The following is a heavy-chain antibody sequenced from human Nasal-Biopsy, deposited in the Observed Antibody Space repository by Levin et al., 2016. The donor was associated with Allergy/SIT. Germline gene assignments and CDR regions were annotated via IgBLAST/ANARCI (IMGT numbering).Heavy chain of an antibody. CDR3: ARDRPYSVTTDYSYVMDV. V-gene: IGHV1-18*04. CDR2: ISAYNDNR. J-gene: IGHJ6*02. CDR1: GYTFTTYG. D-gene: IGHD2-15*01. Sequence: ASVKVSCKSSGYTFTTYGVSWVRQAPGRGLEWMGWISAYNDNRNYAQKFQGRVTMTTDTSTSTAYMELRSLTSDDTAVYYCARDRPYSVTTDYSYVMDVWGQGTTVTVSS.